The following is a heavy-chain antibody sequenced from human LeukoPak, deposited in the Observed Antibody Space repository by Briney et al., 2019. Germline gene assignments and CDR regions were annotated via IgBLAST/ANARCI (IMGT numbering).Heavy chain of an antibody. V-gene: IGHV1-2*02. CDR3: ASSLTNWNEIDY. Sequence: GASVKVSCKASGYTFTGYYMHWVRQAPGRGREWMGWINPNSGGTNYAQKFQGRVTMTRDTSISTAYMELSRLRSDDTAVYYCASSLTNWNEIDYWGQGTLVTVSS. J-gene: IGHJ4*02. D-gene: IGHD1-20*01. CDR1: GYTFTGYY. CDR2: INPNSGGT.